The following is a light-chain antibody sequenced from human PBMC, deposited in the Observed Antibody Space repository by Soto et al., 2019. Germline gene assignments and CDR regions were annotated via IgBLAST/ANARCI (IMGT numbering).Light chain of an antibody. CDR2: EVT. CDR1: SSDVGGYKY. J-gene: IGLJ1*01. Sequence: QSALTQPASVSGSPGQSITVSCTGTSSDVGGYKYVSWYQQHPGKAPKLMIYEVTNRPSGVSNRFSGSKSGNTASLTISGLQAEDEADYYCSSFTIRTTVVFGTGTKVNVL. CDR3: SSFTIRTTVV. V-gene: IGLV2-14*01.